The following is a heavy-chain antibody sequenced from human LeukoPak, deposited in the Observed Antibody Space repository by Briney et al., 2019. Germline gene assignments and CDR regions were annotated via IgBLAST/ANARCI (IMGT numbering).Heavy chain of an antibody. V-gene: IGHV4-59*01. CDR1: GGSISSYY. D-gene: IGHD3-10*01. CDR3: ARVPYYYGSGSYYERIYYYYYGMDV. CDR2: IYYSGST. Sequence: SETLSLTCTVSGGSISSYYWSWIRQPPGKGLEWMGYIYYSGSTNYNPSLKSRVTISVDTSKNQFSLKLSSVTAADTAGYYCARVPYYYGSGSYYERIYYYYYGMDVWGQGATVTVSS. J-gene: IGHJ6*02.